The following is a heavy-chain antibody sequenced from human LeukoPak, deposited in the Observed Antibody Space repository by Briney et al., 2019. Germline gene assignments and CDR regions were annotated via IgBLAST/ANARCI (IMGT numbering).Heavy chain of an antibody. CDR3: ASGNCDGDCYYDY. J-gene: IGHJ4*02. CDR1: GYTFTTCY. Sequence: ASVKDSCKASGYTFTTCYIHWVRQAPGQGLEWMGMISPSGGSTTYSQKFQGRVTMTRDTSTGTVYMELSSLRSEDTAVYYCASGNCDGDCYYDYWGQGTLVTVSS. D-gene: IGHD2-21*02. CDR2: ISPSGGST. V-gene: IGHV1-46*01.